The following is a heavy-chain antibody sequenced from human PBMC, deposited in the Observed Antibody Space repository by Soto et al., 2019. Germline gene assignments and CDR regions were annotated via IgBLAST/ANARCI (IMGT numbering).Heavy chain of an antibody. V-gene: IGHV4-34*01. Sequence: SETLSLTCAVYGGSFSGYYWSWIRQPPGKGLEWIGEINHSGSTNYNPSLKSRVTISVDTSKNQFSLKLSSVTAADTAVYYCARSRIHLALPEFDYWGQGTLVTVSS. CDR2: INHSGST. J-gene: IGHJ4*02. CDR3: ARSRIHLALPEFDY. CDR1: GGSFSGYY. D-gene: IGHD2-2*01.